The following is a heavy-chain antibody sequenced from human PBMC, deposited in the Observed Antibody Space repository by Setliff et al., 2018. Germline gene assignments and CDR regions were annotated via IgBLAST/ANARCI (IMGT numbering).Heavy chain of an antibody. CDR3: ARDRGYYYDSSGSSLDY. J-gene: IGHJ4*02. V-gene: IGHV1-8*01. D-gene: IGHD3-22*01. Sequence: ASVKVSCKASGYTFTSYDINWVRQATGQGLEWMGWMNPNSGSTSYAQKFQGRVTMTRDTSTSTVYMELSSLRSEDTAVYYCARDRGYYYDSSGSSLDYWGQGTLVTVSS. CDR1: GYTFTSYD. CDR2: MNPNSGST.